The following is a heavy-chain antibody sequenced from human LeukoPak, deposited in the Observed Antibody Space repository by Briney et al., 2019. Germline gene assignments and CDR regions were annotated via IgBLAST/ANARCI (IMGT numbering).Heavy chain of an antibody. CDR3: ARDNGPYYFDY. Sequence: PGGSLRLSCAASGFTFSSYSMNWVRQAPGKGLEWVSSISSSSSYIYYADSVKGRFTISRDNAKNSLYLQMNSLRAEDTALYHCARDNGPYYFDYWGQGALVTVSS. CDR1: GFTFSSYS. V-gene: IGHV3-21*04. J-gene: IGHJ4*02. D-gene: IGHD4-17*01. CDR2: ISSSSSYI.